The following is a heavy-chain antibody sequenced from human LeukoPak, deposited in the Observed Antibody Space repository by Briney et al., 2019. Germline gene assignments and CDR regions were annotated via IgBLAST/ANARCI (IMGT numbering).Heavy chain of an antibody. CDR2: ISGSGGST. CDR1: GFTFSGYA. V-gene: IGHV3-23*01. D-gene: IGHD2-15*01. J-gene: IGHJ4*02. Sequence: GGSLRLSCAASGFTFSGYAMSWVRQAPGKGLEWVSAISGSGGSTYYADSVKGRFTISRDNSKNTLYLQMNSLRAEDTAVYYCAKSDIRYCSGGSCYYDYWGQGTLVTVSS. CDR3: AKSDIRYCSGGSCYYDY.